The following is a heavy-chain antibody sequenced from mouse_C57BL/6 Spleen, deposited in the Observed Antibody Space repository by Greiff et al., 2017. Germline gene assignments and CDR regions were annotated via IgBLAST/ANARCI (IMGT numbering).Heavy chain of an antibody. CDR3: ARCYYDCDVFAY. CDR2: ISSGSSTL. V-gene: IGHV5-17*01. D-gene: IGHD2-4*01. J-gene: IGHJ3*01. Sequence: EVQLVESGGGLVKPGGSLKLSCAASGFTFSDYGMHWVRQAPEQGLEWVAYISSGSSTLNYADTVKGRFTLSRDTAKNTLFLQMTSLRSEDTAMYYCARCYYDCDVFAYWGQGTLFTVSA. CDR1: GFTFSDYG.